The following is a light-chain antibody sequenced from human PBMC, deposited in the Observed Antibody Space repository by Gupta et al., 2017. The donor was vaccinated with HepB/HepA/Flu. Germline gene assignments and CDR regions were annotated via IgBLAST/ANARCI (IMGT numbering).Light chain of an antibody. V-gene: IGLV2-14*01. CDR1: SSDVGGYNY. J-gene: IGLJ3*02. CDR2: DVS. Sequence: QSALTQPASVSESPGQSITISCTGTSSDVGGYNYVSWYQQHPGKAPKLMIYDVSHRPAGVSNRFSGSKSGNTASLTISGLQAEDEADYYCSSDTNSNTRVFGGGTKLTVL. CDR3: SSDTNSNTRV.